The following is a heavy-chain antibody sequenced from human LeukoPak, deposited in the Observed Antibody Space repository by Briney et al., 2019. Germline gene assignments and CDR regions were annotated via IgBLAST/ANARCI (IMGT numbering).Heavy chain of an antibody. CDR2: ISAYNGDT. CDR1: GYTFTNYG. CDR3: ARDRDYFDY. V-gene: IGHV1-18*01. J-gene: IGHJ4*02. Sequence: GASVKVSCKASGYTFTNYGINWVRQAPGQGLEWMGWISAYNGDTNYAQKLQGRITMTTDTSTTTAYMELRSLRSDDTAVYYCARDRDYFDYWGQGTLVTVSS.